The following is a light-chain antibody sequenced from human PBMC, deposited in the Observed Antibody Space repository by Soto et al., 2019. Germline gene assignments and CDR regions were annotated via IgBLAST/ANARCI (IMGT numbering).Light chain of an antibody. V-gene: IGKV3-15*01. Sequence: EKVMTQSPATLSVSPGGRATLSCRASQSVGIKLGWYQQRPGQAPRLIIYDASTRAAGIPARFSGSGSGTEFTLTISILQSEDFAVYYCHQYNDWPMWTFGQGTKVEIK. CDR2: DAS. CDR3: HQYNDWPMWT. J-gene: IGKJ1*01. CDR1: QSVGIK.